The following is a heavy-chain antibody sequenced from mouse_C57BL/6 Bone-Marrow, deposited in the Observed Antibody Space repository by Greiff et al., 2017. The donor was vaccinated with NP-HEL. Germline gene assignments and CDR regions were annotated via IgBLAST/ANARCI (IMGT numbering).Heavy chain of an antibody. V-gene: IGHV5-9-1*02. D-gene: IGHD2-5*01. CDR2: ISSGGDYI. CDR3: TREGGYSNRFAY. Sequence: EVKLVESGEGLVKPGGSLKLSCAASGFTFSSYAMSWVRQTPEKRLEWVAYISSGGDYIYYADTVKGRFTISRDNARNTLYLQMSRLKSEDTAMYYCTREGGYSNRFAYWGQGTLVTVSA. J-gene: IGHJ3*01. CDR1: GFTFSSYA.